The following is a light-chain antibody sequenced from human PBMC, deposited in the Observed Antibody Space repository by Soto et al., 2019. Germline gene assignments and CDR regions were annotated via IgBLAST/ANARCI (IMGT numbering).Light chain of an antibody. CDR3: QSYDSSLNVV. V-gene: IGLV1-40*01. Sequence: QSVLTQPPSVSGAPGQRATISCTGSSSNIGAGYDVHWYQQLPGTAPKLLIYGNSNRPSGVPDRFSGSKSGTSASLAITGLQAENEADYYCQSYDSSLNVVFGGRTKLTVL. J-gene: IGLJ2*01. CDR2: GNS. CDR1: SSNIGAGYD.